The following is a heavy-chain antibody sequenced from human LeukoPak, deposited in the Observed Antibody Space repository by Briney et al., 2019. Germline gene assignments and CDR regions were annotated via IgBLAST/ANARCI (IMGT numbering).Heavy chain of an antibody. CDR3: TRDLMDYDVSTGLHHYYMDV. V-gene: IGHV3-48*01. CDR2: ISSSRSTI. Sequence: GGSLRLSCAASGFTFSSHSMNWVRQAPGKGLEWVSYISSSRSTIDYSDSVKGRFTISRDNAKNSLYLQMNSLRAEDTAVYYCTRDLMDYDVSTGLHHYYMDVWGQGTTVTVSS. D-gene: IGHD3-9*01. J-gene: IGHJ6*02. CDR1: GFTFSSHS.